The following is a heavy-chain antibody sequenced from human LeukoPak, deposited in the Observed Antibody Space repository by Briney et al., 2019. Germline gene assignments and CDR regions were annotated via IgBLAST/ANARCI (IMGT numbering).Heavy chain of an antibody. CDR1: EFTFSKYW. D-gene: IGHD4-17*01. V-gene: IGHV3-74*01. CDR2: INSDGSST. J-gene: IGHJ4*02. CDR3: AKGGATVIDY. Sequence: RGSLRLSCAASEFTFSKYWMHWVRQAPGKGLVWVSRINSDGSSTTSADSVKGRFTISRDNAKNTLYLQMNSLRAEDTAVYYCAKGGATVIDYWGQGTLVTVSS.